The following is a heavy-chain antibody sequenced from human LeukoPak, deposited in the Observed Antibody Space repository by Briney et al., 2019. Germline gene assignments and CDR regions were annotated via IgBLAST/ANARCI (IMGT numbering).Heavy chain of an antibody. V-gene: IGHV1-69*01. CDR2: IIPIFGTT. CDR1: GGTFSSYA. Sequence: SVKVTCKASGGTFSSYAITWVRQAPGQGLEWLGGIIPIFGTTNYAQKFQGRVTITADESTSTAYMELSSLRFKDTAVYYCAKDATNYYYDSLGPVLQHWGQGTLVTVSS. J-gene: IGHJ1*01. D-gene: IGHD3-22*01. CDR3: AKDATNYYYDSLGPVLQH.